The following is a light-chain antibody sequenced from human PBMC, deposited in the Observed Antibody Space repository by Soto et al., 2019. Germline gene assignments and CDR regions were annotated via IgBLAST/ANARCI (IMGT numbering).Light chain of an antibody. J-gene: IGKJ4*01. CDR1: QSVGSY. CDR3: QHRNNWPPLLT. V-gene: IGKV3-11*01. Sequence: EIVLTQSPATLSLSPGERATLSCRASQSVGSYLAWYQQKPGQAPRLLIFDASNRATGIPARFSGRGSGTDFTLTISSREPEDFAVYYCQHRNNWPPLLTFGGGTRVEIK. CDR2: DAS.